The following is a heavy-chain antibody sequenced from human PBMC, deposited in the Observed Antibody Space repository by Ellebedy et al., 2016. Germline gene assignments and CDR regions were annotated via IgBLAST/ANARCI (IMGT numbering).Heavy chain of an antibody. Sequence: GGSLRLSXATSGFSFSNYFMTWIRRAPAKGLERFATISGAGYTTFFADSVKGRFTISRDNSNNTLYLQMNNLRVDDTALYYCRQGHYFDQWGQGALVTVSS. CDR3: RQGHYFDQ. J-gene: IGHJ4*02. V-gene: IGHV3-23*01. CDR1: GFSFSNYF. CDR2: ISGAGYTT.